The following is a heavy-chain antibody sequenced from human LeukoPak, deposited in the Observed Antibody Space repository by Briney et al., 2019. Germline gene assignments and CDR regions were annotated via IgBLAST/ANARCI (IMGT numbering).Heavy chain of an antibody. CDR3: AKDYGPKQLVFLDS. CDR1: GFAFSSYA. D-gene: IGHD6-13*01. CDR2: ISDNGGTT. V-gene: IGHV3-23*01. J-gene: IGHJ4*02. Sequence: RGSLRLSCAASGFAFSSYALSWVRQAPGKGLEWVSAISDNGGTTFYADSVKGRFTITRDNSKNTLYVQMNSLRGEDTAVYYCAKDYGPKQLVFLDSWGQGTLVTVSS.